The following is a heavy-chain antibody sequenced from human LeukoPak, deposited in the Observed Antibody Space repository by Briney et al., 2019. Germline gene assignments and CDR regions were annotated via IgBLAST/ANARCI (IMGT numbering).Heavy chain of an antibody. J-gene: IGHJ3*02. V-gene: IGHV3-48*03. CDR2: ISSSGSTI. Sequence: GGSLRLSCAASGFTFSSYEMNWVRQAPGKWMEWVSYISSSGSTIYYADSVKGRFTISRDNAKNSLYLQMNSLRAEDTAVYYCASLPYYYDSSGDAFDIWGQGTMVTVSS. CDR3: ASLPYYYDSSGDAFDI. CDR1: GFTFSSYE. D-gene: IGHD3-22*01.